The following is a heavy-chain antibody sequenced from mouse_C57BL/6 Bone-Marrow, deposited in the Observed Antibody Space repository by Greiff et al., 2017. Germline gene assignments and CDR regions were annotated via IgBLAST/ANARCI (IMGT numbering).Heavy chain of an antibody. Sequence: EVKLQESGAELVKPGASVKLSCTASGFNIKDYYMHWVKQRTEQGLEWIGRIDPEDGETKYAPKFQGKATITADTSSNTAYLQLSSLTSEDTAVYYCARPITTVVAPYAMDYWGQGTSVTVSS. CDR2: IDPEDGET. CDR3: ARPITTVVAPYAMDY. V-gene: IGHV14-2*01. D-gene: IGHD1-1*01. J-gene: IGHJ4*01. CDR1: GFNIKDYY.